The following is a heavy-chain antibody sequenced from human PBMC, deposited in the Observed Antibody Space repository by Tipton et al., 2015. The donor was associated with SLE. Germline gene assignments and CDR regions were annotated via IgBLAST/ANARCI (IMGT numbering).Heavy chain of an antibody. Sequence: LRLSCTVSGGSISSHYWSWIRQPPGKGLEWIGSIYYSGSTYYNPSLKSRVTISVDTSKNQFSLKLSSVTAADTAVYYCARGLHYGMDVWGQGTTVTVSS. CDR2: IYYSGST. CDR1: GGSISSHY. J-gene: IGHJ6*02. CDR3: ARGLHYGMDV. V-gene: IGHV4-59*11.